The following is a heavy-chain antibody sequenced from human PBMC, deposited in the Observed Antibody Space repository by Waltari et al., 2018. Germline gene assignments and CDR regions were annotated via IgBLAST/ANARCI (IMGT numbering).Heavy chain of an antibody. CDR1: GFTFSDWY. V-gene: IGHV3-11*01. J-gene: IGHJ6*02. CDR3: ARDFSHNGMDV. Sequence: QVQLVESGGGLVKPGGSLRLSCAASGFTFSDWYMTWIRQAPGKGLEYISDMSNSCNRKLYADSVRGRFTVSRDHASNSVYLQMDSLRSEDTAVYYCARDFSHNGMDVWGQGTTVIVSS. CDR2: MSNSCNRK.